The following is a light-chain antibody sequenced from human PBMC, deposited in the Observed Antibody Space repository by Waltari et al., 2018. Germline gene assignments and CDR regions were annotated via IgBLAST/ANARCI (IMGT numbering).Light chain of an antibody. Sequence: QSVLTQPPSASGTPGQRVTISCSASSSNIGSHSVNWYQQVTGTAPKLLIHSNNERPSGVPDRFSGSKSGTSGSLAISGLQSEDEADYYCALWDDSLNGVVFGGGTKLTVL. CDR3: ALWDDSLNGVV. CDR2: SNN. V-gene: IGLV1-44*01. CDR1: SSNIGSHS. J-gene: IGLJ2*01.